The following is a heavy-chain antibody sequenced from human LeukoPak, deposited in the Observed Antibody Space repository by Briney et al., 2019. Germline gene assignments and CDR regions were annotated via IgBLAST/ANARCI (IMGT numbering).Heavy chain of an antibody. CDR3: AKSARPYYYYGMDV. J-gene: IGHJ6*02. CDR2: ISWNSGSI. D-gene: IGHD6-6*01. V-gene: IGHV3-9*01. Sequence: PGGSLRLSCAASGFTFDDYAMHWVRQAPGKGREWVSGISWNSGSIGYADSVMGRFTISRDNAKNSLYLQMNSLRAEDTALYYCAKSARPYYYYGMDVWGQGTTVTVSS. CDR1: GFTFDDYA.